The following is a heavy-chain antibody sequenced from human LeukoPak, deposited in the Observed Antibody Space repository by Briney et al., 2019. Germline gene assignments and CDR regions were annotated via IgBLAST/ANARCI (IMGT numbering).Heavy chain of an antibody. CDR1: GFTFSIYA. J-gene: IGHJ6*02. CDR3: AKGSSYYYDSSALN. CDR2: ISGSGGST. V-gene: IGHV3-23*01. Sequence: GGSLRLSCAASGFTFSIYAMSWVRQAPGKGLEWVSAISGSGGSTYYADSVKGRFTISRDNSKNTLYLQMNSLRAEDTAVYYCAKGSSYYYDSSALNWGQGTTVTVSS. D-gene: IGHD3-22*01.